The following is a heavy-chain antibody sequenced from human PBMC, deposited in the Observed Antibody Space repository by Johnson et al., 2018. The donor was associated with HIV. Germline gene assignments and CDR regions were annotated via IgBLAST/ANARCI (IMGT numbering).Heavy chain of an antibody. CDR1: GFTFNSYA. J-gene: IGHJ3*02. D-gene: IGHD4-17*01. CDR2: ISGSGGST. V-gene: IGHV3-23*04. Sequence: VQLVESGGGLVQPGRSLRLSCAASGFTFNSYAMSWVRQAPGQGLEWVSAISGSGGSTYYADSVQGRFTISRDNAKNTLYLQMNSLRAEDTAVYYCARDSSFYGDSAFDIWGQGTMVTVSS. CDR3: ARDSSFYGDSAFDI.